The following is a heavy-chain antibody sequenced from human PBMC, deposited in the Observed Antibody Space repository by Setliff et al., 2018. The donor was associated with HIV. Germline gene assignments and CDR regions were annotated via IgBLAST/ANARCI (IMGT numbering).Heavy chain of an antibody. D-gene: IGHD3-16*02. CDR2: IYYSGST. Sequence: TSETLSLTCTVSGGSISSYYWSWMRQPPGKGLEWIGYIYYSGSTNYNPSLKSRVTISVDTSKKQFSLKLYSVTAADTAVYYCARLNYDSIWGSYRSRAFDIWGQGTMVTVSS. CDR1: GGSISSYY. CDR3: ARLNYDSIWGSYRSRAFDI. J-gene: IGHJ3*02. V-gene: IGHV4-59*08.